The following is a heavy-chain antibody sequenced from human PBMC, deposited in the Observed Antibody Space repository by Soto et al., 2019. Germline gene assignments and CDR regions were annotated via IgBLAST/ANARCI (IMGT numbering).Heavy chain of an antibody. D-gene: IGHD3-16*02. Sequence: XSVKVSFNASSYTFTSYGFSLVRQAPGQGLEWMGWITAYNGNTKYAQKWQGRVTMTTDTSTSTAYMELRSLRSDDTAVYYCAREGPNHRLSWGQGTLVTVSS. CDR2: ITAYNGNT. CDR3: AREGPNHRLS. CDR1: SYTFTSYG. J-gene: IGHJ5*02. V-gene: IGHV1-18*01.